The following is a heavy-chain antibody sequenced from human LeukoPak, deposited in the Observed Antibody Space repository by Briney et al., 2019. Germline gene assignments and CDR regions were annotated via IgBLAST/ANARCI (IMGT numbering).Heavy chain of an antibody. CDR1: GFTFSSYS. Sequence: GGSLRLSCAASGFTFSSYSMNWVRQAPGKGLEWVSAISGSGGSTYYADSVKGRFIISRDNSKNTLYLQMNSLRAEDTAVYYCAKLSGSYSDYWGQGTLVTVSS. CDR3: AKLSGSYSDY. V-gene: IGHV3-23*01. CDR2: ISGSGGST. D-gene: IGHD1-26*01. J-gene: IGHJ4*02.